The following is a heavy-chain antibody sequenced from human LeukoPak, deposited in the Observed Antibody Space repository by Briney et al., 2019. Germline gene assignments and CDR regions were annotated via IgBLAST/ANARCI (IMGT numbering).Heavy chain of an antibody. V-gene: IGHV3-11*01. CDR2: ISSSGSTI. CDR3: VRATGHYDILTGYYNVGYFDY. J-gene: IGHJ4*02. CDR1: GFTFSDYY. Sequence: GGSLRLSCAASGFTFSDYYMSWIRQAPGKGLEWVSYISSSGSTIYYADSVKGRFTISRDNAKNSLYLQMNSLRAEDTAVYYCVRATGHYDILTGYYNVGYFDYWGQGTLVTVSS. D-gene: IGHD3-9*01.